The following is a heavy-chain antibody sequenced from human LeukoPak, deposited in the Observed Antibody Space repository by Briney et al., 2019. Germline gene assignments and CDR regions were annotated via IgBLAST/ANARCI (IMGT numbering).Heavy chain of an antibody. Sequence: SVTLSLTCAVYGGSFSGYYWSWIRQPPGKGLEWIGEINHSGSTNYNPSLKSRVTISVDTSKNQFSLKLSSVTAADTAVYYCAAVSSGWYKYDYWGQGTLVTVSS. V-gene: IGHV4-34*01. CDR2: INHSGST. CDR1: GGSFSGYY. CDR3: AAVSSGWYKYDY. J-gene: IGHJ4*02. D-gene: IGHD6-19*01.